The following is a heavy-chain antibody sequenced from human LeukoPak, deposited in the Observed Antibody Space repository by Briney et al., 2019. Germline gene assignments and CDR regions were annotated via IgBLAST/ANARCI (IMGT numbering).Heavy chain of an antibody. D-gene: IGHD3-22*01. CDR1: YYSIARGYY. CDR3: AVGRSSGYYDYFDY. V-gene: IGHV4-38-2*02. CDR2: ISSSGST. Sequence: SETLSLTCNVSYYSIARGYYWGWIRQPPGKGLEWIGRISSSGSTNYNPSLKSRVTISVDTSKNQFSLKLSSVTAADTAVYYCAVGRSSGYYDYFDYWGQGTLVTVSS. J-gene: IGHJ4*02.